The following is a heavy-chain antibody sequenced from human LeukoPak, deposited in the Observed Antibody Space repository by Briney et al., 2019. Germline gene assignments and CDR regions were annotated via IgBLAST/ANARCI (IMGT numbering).Heavy chain of an antibody. V-gene: IGHV4-34*12. CDR3: AREGPGTGWYVPHYYYYYMDV. Sequence: SETLSLTCAVYGGSFSGYYWSWIRQPPGKGLEGIVEIIHSGSTNYNPYLKRRVTISVDTSKKQFSLQLTSVTAADTGVYYCAREGPGTGWYVPHYYYYYMDVWGKGTTVTVSS. CDR1: GGSFSGYY. J-gene: IGHJ6*03. D-gene: IGHD6-19*01. CDR2: IIHSGST.